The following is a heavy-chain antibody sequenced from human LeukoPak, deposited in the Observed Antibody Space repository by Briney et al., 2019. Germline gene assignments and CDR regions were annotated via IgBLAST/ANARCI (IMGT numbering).Heavy chain of an antibody. CDR2: IIPIFGTT. CDR1: GGTFSNFI. V-gene: IGHV1-69*13. CDR3: ARNQGGKHY. D-gene: IGHD3-16*01. Sequence: GASVKVSCKASGGTFSNFIFSWVRQTPGQGLEWMGSIIPIFGTTNSAQKFQGRLTITADESTSTAYMELSSLTSEDTAVYYCARNQGGKHYWGQGTLVTVSS. J-gene: IGHJ4*02.